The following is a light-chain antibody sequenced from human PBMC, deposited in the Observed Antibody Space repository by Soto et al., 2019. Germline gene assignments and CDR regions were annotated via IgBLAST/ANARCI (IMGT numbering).Light chain of an antibody. V-gene: IGKV1-39*01. CDR2: AAS. CDR1: QDISTY. CDR3: QQSYSLRT. Sequence: DIQMTQSPSSLSASVGDRVTITCRASQDISTYLNWYQQKPGKAPKLLIYAASSLQSGVPSRFSGSGSGTDFTLTISSLQPEDFATYYCQQSYSLRTFGQGTKVEIK. J-gene: IGKJ1*01.